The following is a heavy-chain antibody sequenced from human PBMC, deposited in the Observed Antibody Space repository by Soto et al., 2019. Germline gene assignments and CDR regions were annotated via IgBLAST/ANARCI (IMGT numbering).Heavy chain of an antibody. V-gene: IGHV3-7*01. J-gene: IGHJ4*02. CDR3: AKGPR. Sequence: GGSLRLSCAASGFTFSSYRMSWVRRSPEKGPEWVASISRDGGEIYYVDSVKGRFTISRDNTRNSLYLQMNSLRAEDTAVYYCAKGPRWGQGTLVTVSS. CDR1: GFTFSSYR. CDR2: ISRDGGEI.